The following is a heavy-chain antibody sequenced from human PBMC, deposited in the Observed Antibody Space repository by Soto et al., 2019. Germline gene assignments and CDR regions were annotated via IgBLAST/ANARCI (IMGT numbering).Heavy chain of an antibody. V-gene: IGHV1-18*01. J-gene: IGHJ6*02. CDR1: GYTFTSYG. CDR2: ISAYNGNT. Sequence: ASVKVSCKASGYTFTSYGISWVRQAPGQGLEWMGWISAYNGNTNYAQKLQGRVTMTTDTSTSTAYMELRSLRSDDTAVYSCARDLHDYDFWSGYGPTSPMDVWGQGTTVTVSS. CDR3: ARDLHDYDFWSGYGPTSPMDV. D-gene: IGHD3-3*01.